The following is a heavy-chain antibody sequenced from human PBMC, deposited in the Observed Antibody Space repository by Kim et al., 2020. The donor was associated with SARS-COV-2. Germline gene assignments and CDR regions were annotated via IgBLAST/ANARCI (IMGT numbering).Heavy chain of an antibody. CDR1: GGSISSSSYY. D-gene: IGHD5-18*01. V-gene: IGHV4-39*01. Sequence: SETLSLTCTVSGGSISSSSYYWGWIRQPPGKGLEWIGSIYYSGSTYYNPSLKSRVTISVDTSKNQFSLKLSSVTAADTAVYYCARHARIQLWSHIPSAHNDAFDIWGQATMVTVSS. J-gene: IGHJ3*02. CDR3: ARHARIQLWSHIPSAHNDAFDI. CDR2: IYYSGST.